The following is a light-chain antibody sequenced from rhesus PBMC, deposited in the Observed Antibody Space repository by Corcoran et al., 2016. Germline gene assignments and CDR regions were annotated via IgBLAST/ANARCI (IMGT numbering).Light chain of an antibody. Sequence: DIQLTQSPSSLSASVGDRVTITCRASQGISSYLAWYQQKSGKAPKLLIYDASNLQSGVPSRFSGSGSGTEFTLPISSLQPDDFATYYCQQRNSYPFTFGPGTKLDIK. CDR2: DAS. V-gene: IGKV1-38*01. CDR1: QGISSY. J-gene: IGKJ3*01. CDR3: QQRNSYPFT.